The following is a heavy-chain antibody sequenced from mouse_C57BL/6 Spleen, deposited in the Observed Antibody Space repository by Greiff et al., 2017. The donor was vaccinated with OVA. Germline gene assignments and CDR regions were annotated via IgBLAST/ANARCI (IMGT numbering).Heavy chain of an antibody. Sequence: QVQLQQSGAELVRPGTSVKMSCKASGYTFTNYWIGWAKQRPGHGLEWIGDIYPGGGYTNYNEKFKGKATLTADKSSSTAYMQFSSLTSEDSAIDYCAGSGGSSPPYAMDYWGQGTSVTVSS. D-gene: IGHD1-1*01. CDR3: AGSGGSSPPYAMDY. CDR1: GYTFTNYW. J-gene: IGHJ4*01. V-gene: IGHV1-63*01. CDR2: IYPGGGYT.